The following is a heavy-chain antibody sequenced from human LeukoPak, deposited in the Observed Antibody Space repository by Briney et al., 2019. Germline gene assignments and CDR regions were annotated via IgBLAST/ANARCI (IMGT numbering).Heavy chain of an antibody. CDR2: IYYSGST. J-gene: IGHJ4*02. D-gene: IGHD4-23*01. V-gene: IGHV4-59*01. CDR1: GGSISSYY. CDR3: AAEYRGNSY. Sequence: SETLSLTCTVSGGSISSYYWSWIRQPPGKGLEWIGYIYYSGSTNYNPSLKSRVTISVDTSKNQFSLKLSSVTAADTAVYYCAAEYRGNSYWGQGTLVTVSS.